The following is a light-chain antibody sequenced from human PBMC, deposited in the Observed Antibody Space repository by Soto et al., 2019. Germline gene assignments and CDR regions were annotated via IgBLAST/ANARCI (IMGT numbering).Light chain of an antibody. Sequence: QSALTQPASVSGSPGQSITISCTGTSSDVGGYNYVSWYQHHPGKAPKLMIFEVSNQPSGVSHRFSGSKSGNTASLTISGLQAEDEADYYCSSYTSSTTRVFGGGTKVTVL. CDR2: EVS. CDR1: SSDVGGYNY. CDR3: SSYTSSTTRV. V-gene: IGLV2-14*01. J-gene: IGLJ3*02.